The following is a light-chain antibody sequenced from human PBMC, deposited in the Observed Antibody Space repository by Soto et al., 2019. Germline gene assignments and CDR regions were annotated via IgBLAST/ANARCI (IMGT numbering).Light chain of an antibody. V-gene: IGLV2-14*01. J-gene: IGLJ1*01. CDR2: AVS. CDR3: SYVRNSLYV. CDR1: SSDVGDYNY. Sequence: QSVLAQPASVSGSPGQSITISCTGTSSDVGDYNYVSWYQQHPGKAPKLMISAVSNRPSGVSDRFSGSKSGNTASLTISGLQAEDEADYYCSYVRNSLYVFGTGTKVTVL.